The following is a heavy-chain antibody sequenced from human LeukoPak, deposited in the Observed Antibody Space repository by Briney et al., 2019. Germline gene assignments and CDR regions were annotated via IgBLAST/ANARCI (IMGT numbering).Heavy chain of an antibody. CDR2: FGISGTI. CDR3: AGFGVYPY. CDR1: GFTVKTYD. Sequence: PGGSARLSCAVSGFTVKTYDMHWVRQAPGEGPEWIAYFGISGTIYYADSVRGRFTISRDNAKNSLFLQMNSLRVDDTAIYYCAGFGVYPYWGQGTAVTVSS. J-gene: IGHJ4*02. D-gene: IGHD3-10*01. V-gene: IGHV3-48*01.